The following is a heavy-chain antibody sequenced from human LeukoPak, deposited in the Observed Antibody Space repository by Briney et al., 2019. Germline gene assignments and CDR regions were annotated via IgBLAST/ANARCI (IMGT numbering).Heavy chain of an antibody. D-gene: IGHD3-22*01. Sequence: GGSLRLSCAASGFTFSSYWMHWVRQAPGEGLVWVSRINSDGSSTSYADSVKGRFTISRDNAKNTLYLQMNSLRAEDTAVYYCARDNYDSSGPYYFDYWGQGTLVTVSS. J-gene: IGHJ4*02. CDR3: ARDNYDSSGPYYFDY. V-gene: IGHV3-74*01. CDR2: INSDGSST. CDR1: GFTFSSYW.